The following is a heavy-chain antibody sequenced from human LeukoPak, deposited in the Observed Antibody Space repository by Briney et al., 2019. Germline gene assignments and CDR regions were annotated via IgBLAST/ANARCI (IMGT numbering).Heavy chain of an antibody. CDR2: INHSGST. CDR1: GGSFSGYY. J-gene: IGHJ5*02. D-gene: IGHD3-22*01. Sequence: SETLSLTCAVYGGSFSGYYWSWIRQPPGKGLEWIGEINHSGSTNYNPSLKSRVTISVDTSKNQFSLKLSSVTAADTAVYYCARRVELRYYYDSSGYYAVWFDPWGQGTLVTVSS. V-gene: IGHV4-34*01. CDR3: ARRVELRYYYDSSGYYAVWFDP.